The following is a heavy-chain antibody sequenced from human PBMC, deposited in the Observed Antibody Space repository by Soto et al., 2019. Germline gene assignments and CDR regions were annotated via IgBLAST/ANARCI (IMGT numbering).Heavy chain of an antibody. D-gene: IGHD3-3*01. Sequence: EVQLLESGGGLVQPGGSLRLSCVASGFMFSSYAMSWVCQPPGKGLQWVSTISISGGSTYYADSVKSRFTISRDNSKKTLYLQMNSLRAEDTAIYFCANLDSWGPRPMDVWGQGTTVTVSS. V-gene: IGHV3-23*01. J-gene: IGHJ6*02. CDR1: GFMFSSYA. CDR3: ANLDSWGPRPMDV. CDR2: ISISGGST.